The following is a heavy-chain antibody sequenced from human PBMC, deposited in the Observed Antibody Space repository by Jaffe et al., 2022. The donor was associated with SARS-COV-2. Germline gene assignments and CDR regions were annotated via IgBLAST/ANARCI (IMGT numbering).Heavy chain of an antibody. V-gene: IGHV4-30-4*01. CDR1: GGSISSGDYY. CDR2: IYYSGST. CDR3: ARYYYDSNWFDP. J-gene: IGHJ5*02. D-gene: IGHD3-22*01. Sequence: QVQLQESGPGLVKPSQTLSLTCTVSGGSISSGDYYWSWIRQPPGKGLEWIGYIYYSGSTYYNPSLTSRVTISLYTSRNQFSLKLSSVTAADTAVYYCARYYYDSNWFDPWGQGTLVTVSS.